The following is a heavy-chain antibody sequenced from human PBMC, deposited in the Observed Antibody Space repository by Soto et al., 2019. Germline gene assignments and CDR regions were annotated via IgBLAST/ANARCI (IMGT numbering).Heavy chain of an antibody. CDR2: ISGSGATT. V-gene: IGHV3-23*01. J-gene: IGHJ5*02. CDR3: AKDGGGTCYIGCWFDP. Sequence: PWGSLRLSCASSGFTFITYALTWVRQSPGKGLEWVSSISGSGATTYYADSVTGRFTISRDSSKNTLYLQMNSLRAEDTAIYYCAKDGGGTCYIGCWFDPWGQGTLVTVSS. CDR1: GFTFITYA. D-gene: IGHD2-15*01.